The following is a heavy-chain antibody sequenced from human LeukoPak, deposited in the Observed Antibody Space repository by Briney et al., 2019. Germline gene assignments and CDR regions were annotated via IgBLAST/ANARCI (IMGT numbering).Heavy chain of an antibody. J-gene: IGHJ3*02. D-gene: IGHD6-13*01. CDR3: AREGTRRIAAAGRDLGPFDI. Sequence: SETLSLTCTVSGGSISSYYWSWIRQPAGKGLEWIGRIYTSGSTNYNPSLKSRVTMSVDTSKNQFSLKLSSVTAADSAVYYCAREGTRRIAAAGRDLGPFDIWGQGTMVTVSS. CDR1: GGSISSYY. CDR2: IYTSGST. V-gene: IGHV4-4*07.